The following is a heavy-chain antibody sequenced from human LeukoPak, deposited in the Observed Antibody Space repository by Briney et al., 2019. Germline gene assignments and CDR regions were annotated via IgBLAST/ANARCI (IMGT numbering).Heavy chain of an antibody. CDR3: ARQIPYSSGWVRDAFDI. V-gene: IGHV5-51*01. Sequence: GEALKISCKGSGYRFTSYWIGWVRQRPGEGLEWMGIIYPGDSDTRYSPSFQGQVTISADKSISTAYLQWSSLKASDTAMYYCARQIPYSSGWVRDAFDIWGQGTMVTVSS. D-gene: IGHD6-19*01. CDR1: GYRFTSYW. J-gene: IGHJ3*02. CDR2: IYPGDSDT.